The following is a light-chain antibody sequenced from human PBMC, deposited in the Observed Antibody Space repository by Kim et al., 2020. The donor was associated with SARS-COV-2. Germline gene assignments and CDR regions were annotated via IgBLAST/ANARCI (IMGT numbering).Light chain of an antibody. CDR2: EVS. Sequence: QSALTQPASVSGSPGQSITISCTGTSNDVGNYNLVSWYQQHPGKAPKLMIYEVSKRPSGVSNRFSGSKSGNTASLTISGLQAEDEADYYCCSYALSSTFGFGGGTQLTVL. CDR3: CSYALSSTFG. J-gene: IGLJ2*01. CDR1: SNDVGNYNL. V-gene: IGLV2-23*02.